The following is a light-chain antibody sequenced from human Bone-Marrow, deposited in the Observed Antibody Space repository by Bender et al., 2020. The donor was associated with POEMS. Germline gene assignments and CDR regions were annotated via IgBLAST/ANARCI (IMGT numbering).Light chain of an antibody. Sequence: QSALTQPASVSGSPGQSITISCNGTRSDVGSYNLVSWYQQYPGKAPRLMIHEGTKRPSGVSNRFSASKSGNSASLTISGLLAEDEADYYCSSYAGSNTLVFGGGTKLTVL. CDR1: RSDVGSYNL. CDR3: SSYAGSNTLV. V-gene: IGLV2-23*01. J-gene: IGLJ2*01. CDR2: EGT.